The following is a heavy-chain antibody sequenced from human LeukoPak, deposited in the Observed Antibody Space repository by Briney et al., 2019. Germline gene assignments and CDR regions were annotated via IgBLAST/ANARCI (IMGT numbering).Heavy chain of an antibody. CDR3: ARDPELGPDAFDL. V-gene: IGHV1-69*05. J-gene: IGHJ3*01. CDR1: RGTFSSYA. Sequence: ASVKVSCKASRGTFSSYAISWVRQAPGQGLEWMGRIIPIFGTANYAQKFQGRVTITTDESTSTAYMELSSLRSEDTAVYYCARDPELGPDAFDLWGQGTMVTVFS. D-gene: IGHD7-27*01. CDR2: IIPIFGTA.